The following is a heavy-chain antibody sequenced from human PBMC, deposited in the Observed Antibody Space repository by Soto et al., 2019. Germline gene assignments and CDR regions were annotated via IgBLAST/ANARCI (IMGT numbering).Heavy chain of an antibody. V-gene: IGHV4-31*03. CDR2: IYYSGST. CDR1: GGSISSGGYY. Sequence: SETLSLTCTVSGGSISSGGYYWSWIRQHPGKGLEWIGYIYYSGSTYYNPSLKSRVTISVDTSKNQFSLKLSSVTAADTAVYYCASSRSDHYYYYMDVWGKGTTVTVSS. J-gene: IGHJ6*03. CDR3: ASSRSDHYYYYMDV.